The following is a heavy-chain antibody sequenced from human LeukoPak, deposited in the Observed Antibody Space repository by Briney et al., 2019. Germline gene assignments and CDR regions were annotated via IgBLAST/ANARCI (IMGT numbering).Heavy chain of an antibody. J-gene: IGHJ4*02. Sequence: GGSLRLSCAASGFTFSDYYMTRIRQAPGKGLEWVSYISSSGSTIYYADSVKGRFTISRDNAKNSLYLQMNSLRAEDTAVYYCARDMTAAGTASVDWGQGTLVTVSS. CDR1: GFTFSDYY. CDR2: ISSSGSTI. D-gene: IGHD6-19*01. V-gene: IGHV3-11*04. CDR3: ARDMTAAGTASVD.